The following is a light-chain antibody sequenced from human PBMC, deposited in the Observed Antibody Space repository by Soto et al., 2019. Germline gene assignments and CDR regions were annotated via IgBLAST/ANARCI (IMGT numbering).Light chain of an antibody. J-gene: IGKJ1*01. Sequence: IVMTQSPATLSVSPGERATLSCRASQTVSSNLAWYQQKPGQAPRLLIYGASTRATGIPARFSGSGSGTEFTLTISSLQSEDFAVYYCQQYNNWPRTFGQGTKVGI. CDR3: QQYNNWPRT. V-gene: IGKV3-15*01. CDR1: QTVSSN. CDR2: GAS.